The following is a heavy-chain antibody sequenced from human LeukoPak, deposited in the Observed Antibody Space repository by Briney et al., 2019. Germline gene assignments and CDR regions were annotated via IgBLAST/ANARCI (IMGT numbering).Heavy chain of an antibody. CDR2: IYPGDSDT. J-gene: IGHJ4*02. V-gene: IGHV5-51*01. CDR1: GYSFTSYW. D-gene: IGHD5-18*01. CDR3: ARRGEAMDPFDY. Sequence: GASLQISCKASGYSFTSYWIGWVRPMRGKGLEWMGIIYPGDSDTRYSPSFQGQVTISADKSINTAYLQWSSLKASDTAIYYCARRGEAMDPFDYWGQGTLVTVSS.